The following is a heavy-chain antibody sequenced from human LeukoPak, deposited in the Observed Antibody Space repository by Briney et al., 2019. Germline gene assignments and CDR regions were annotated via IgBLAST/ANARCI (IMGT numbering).Heavy chain of an antibody. J-gene: IGHJ3*02. Sequence: GGSLRLSCAASGFTFSNYWMSWVRQAPGKGLEWVANIKQDGSEKYYVDSVKGRFTISRDNAKNSLYLQMNSLRAEDTAVYYCARVHHYDFWSGSWRDHDAFDIWGQGTMVTASS. CDR2: IKQDGSEK. V-gene: IGHV3-7*01. D-gene: IGHD3-3*01. CDR3: ARVHHYDFWSGSWRDHDAFDI. CDR1: GFTFSNYW.